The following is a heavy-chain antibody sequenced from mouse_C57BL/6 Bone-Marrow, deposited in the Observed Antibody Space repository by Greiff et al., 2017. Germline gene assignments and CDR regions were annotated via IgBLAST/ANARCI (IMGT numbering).Heavy chain of an antibody. CDR2: LDPSDSYT. V-gene: IGHV1-69*01. CDR1: GYTFTSYW. J-gene: IGHJ2*01. CDR3: ARGGYGGYYFDY. D-gene: IGHD1-1*02. Sequence: VQLQQPGAELVMPGASVKLSCKASGYTFTSYWMHWVKQRPGQGLEWIGALDPSDSYTNYNQKFKGKSTLSVDKSSSPAYMQLSSLTSEDSAVYYCARGGYGGYYFDYWGQGTTLTVYS.